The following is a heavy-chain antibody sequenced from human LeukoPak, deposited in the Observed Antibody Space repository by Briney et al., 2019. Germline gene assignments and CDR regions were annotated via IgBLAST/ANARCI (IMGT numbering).Heavy chain of an antibody. J-gene: IGHJ4*02. V-gene: IGHV4-59*01. CDR2: IYYSGST. CDR3: ARDRYGSVDY. Sequence: PSETLSLTCTVSGGSISSYYWSWIRQPPGKGLEWIGYIYYSGSTNYNPSLKSRVTISVDTSKNQFSLKLSSVTAADTAVYYCARDRYGSVDYWGQGTLVTVSS. D-gene: IGHD1-1*01. CDR1: GGSISSYY.